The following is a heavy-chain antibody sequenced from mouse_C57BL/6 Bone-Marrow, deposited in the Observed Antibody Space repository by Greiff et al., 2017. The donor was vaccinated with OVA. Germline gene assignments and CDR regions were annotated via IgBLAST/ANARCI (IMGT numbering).Heavy chain of an antibody. V-gene: IGHV1-64*01. D-gene: IGHD3-2*02. Sequence: QVQLQQPGAELVKPGASVKLSCKASGYTFTSYWMHWVKQRPGQGLEWIGMIHPNSGSTNYNEKFKRKATLTVDKSSSTAYMQSSSLTSEDSAVYYCARSGGLQFCYVEGGGTGTTVTFS. CDR2: IHPNSGST. CDR3: ARSGGLQFCYVEG. J-gene: IGHJ1*03. CDR1: GYTFTSYW.